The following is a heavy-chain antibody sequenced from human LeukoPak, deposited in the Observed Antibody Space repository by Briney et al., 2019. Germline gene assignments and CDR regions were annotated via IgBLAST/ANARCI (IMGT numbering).Heavy chain of an antibody. D-gene: IGHD5-24*01. CDR2: IYYNVAT. J-gene: IGHJ4*02. CDR1: GGSISSSIYY. Sequence: KSSETLSLTCTVSGGSISSSIYYWGWFCQPPGKGLEWIGSIYYNVATYYNSSLKSRVTISIDTSKNHLSLKLSSVTAADTAVYYCARVRDGYNRNWAYWGQGTLVTVSS. CDR3: ARVRDGYNRNWAY. V-gene: IGHV4-39*02.